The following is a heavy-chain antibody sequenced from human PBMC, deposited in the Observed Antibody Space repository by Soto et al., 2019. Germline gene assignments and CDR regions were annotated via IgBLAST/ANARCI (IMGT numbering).Heavy chain of an antibody. CDR3: ARDQESITDRILQY. Sequence: GASVKVSCKASGDTFASFGFSWVRQASGQGLEWLGWISAYNGNTHYAQKVRDRVTLTTDTSTNTAYMELRSLTSDDTAVYYCARDQESITDRILQYWGQGTRVTVS. J-gene: IGHJ4*02. CDR1: GDTFASFG. D-gene: IGHD3-10*01. V-gene: IGHV1-18*01. CDR2: ISAYNGNT.